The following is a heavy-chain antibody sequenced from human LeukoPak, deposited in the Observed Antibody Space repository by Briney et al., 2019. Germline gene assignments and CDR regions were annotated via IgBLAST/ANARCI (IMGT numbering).Heavy chain of an antibody. CDR3: ARGAMEWLLRRNWFDP. CDR2: MNPNSGNT. Sequence: ASVKVSCKASGHTFTSYDINWVRQATGQGLEWMGWMNPNSGNTGYAQKFQGRVTMTRNTSISTAYMELSSLRSEDTAVYYCARGAMEWLLRRNWFDPWGRGTLVTVSS. J-gene: IGHJ5*02. V-gene: IGHV1-8*01. CDR1: GHTFTSYD. D-gene: IGHD3-3*01.